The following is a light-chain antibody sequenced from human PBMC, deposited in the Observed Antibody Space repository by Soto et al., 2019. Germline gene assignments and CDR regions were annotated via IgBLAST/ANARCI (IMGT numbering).Light chain of an antibody. Sequence: ELVLTQSPGTLSLSPGEGATLSCRASQSVSSGYLAWYQQKPGQAPRLLIYDASSRATGIPDRFSGSGSGTDFTLTISRLEPEDFAVYYCQQYGGSPRTFGQGTKVDIK. CDR3: QQYGGSPRT. CDR1: QSVSSGY. J-gene: IGKJ1*01. CDR2: DAS. V-gene: IGKV3-20*01.